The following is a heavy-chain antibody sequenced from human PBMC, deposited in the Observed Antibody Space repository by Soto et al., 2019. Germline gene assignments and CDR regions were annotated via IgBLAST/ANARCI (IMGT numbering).Heavy chain of an antibody. J-gene: IGHJ5*02. D-gene: IGHD3-22*01. V-gene: IGHV4-59*01. CDR3: AREIHYYDSSGYSNWFDP. CDR1: GGSISSYD. Sequence: SVTMSVTCTVSGGSISSYDLSWIRKPPGKALEWIGYIYYSGSTNYNPSLKSRVTISVDTSKNQFSLKLSSVTAADTAVYYCAREIHYYDSSGYSNWFDPWGQGTLVTVSS. CDR2: IYYSGST.